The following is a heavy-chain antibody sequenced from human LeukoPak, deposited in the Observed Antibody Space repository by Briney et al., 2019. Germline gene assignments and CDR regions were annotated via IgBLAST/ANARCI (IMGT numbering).Heavy chain of an antibody. CDR2: IYHSGCT. Sequence: SETLSLTCTVSGGSISTYYWNWIRQPPGKGLEWIGYIYHSGCTNYNPSLQSRVTISVDTSKNQFSLNLNSVTVADTAVYYCARGGAARLHFQNWGQGTLVTVSS. J-gene: IGHJ1*01. CDR3: ARGGAARLHFQN. CDR1: GGSISTYY. V-gene: IGHV4-59*01. D-gene: IGHD6-6*01.